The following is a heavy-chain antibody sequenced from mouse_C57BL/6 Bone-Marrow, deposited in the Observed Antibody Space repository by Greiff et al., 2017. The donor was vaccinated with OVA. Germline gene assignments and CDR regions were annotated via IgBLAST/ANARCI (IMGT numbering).Heavy chain of an antibody. CDR1: GFTFSSYT. D-gene: IGHD1-1*01. CDR2: ISGGGGNP. V-gene: IGHV5-9*01. CDR3: ARLEYYGSFDY. J-gene: IGHJ2*01. Sequence: DVMLVESGGGLVKPGGSLKLSCAASGFTFSSYTMSWVRQTPEKRLEWVANISGGGGNPYSPDSVKGRFTISRDNAKNTLYLQMSSLRSEDTALYYCARLEYYGSFDYWGQGTTLTVSS.